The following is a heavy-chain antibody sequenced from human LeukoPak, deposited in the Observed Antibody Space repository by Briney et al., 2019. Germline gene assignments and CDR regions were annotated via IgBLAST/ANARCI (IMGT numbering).Heavy chain of an antibody. V-gene: IGHV3-33*01. Sequence: GGSLRLSYAASGFTFSSYGMHWVRQAPGKGLEWVAVIWYDGSNKYYADSVKGRFTISRDNSKNTLYLQMNSLRAEDTAVYYCARVAEQWLMSIDYWGQGTQVTVSS. CDR1: GFTFSSYG. CDR3: ARVAEQWLMSIDY. D-gene: IGHD6-19*01. J-gene: IGHJ4*02. CDR2: IWYDGSNK.